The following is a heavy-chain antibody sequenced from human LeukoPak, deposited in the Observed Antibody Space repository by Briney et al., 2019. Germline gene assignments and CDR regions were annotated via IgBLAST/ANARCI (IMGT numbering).Heavy chain of an antibody. CDR3: ARDQAYYDFWSGQKALYYYGMDV. V-gene: IGHV1-18*01. J-gene: IGHJ6*02. D-gene: IGHD3-3*01. Sequence: ASVKVSCKASGYTFTSYGISWVRQAPGQGLEWMGWISAYNGNTNYAQKLQGRVTMTTDTSTSTAYMELRSPRSDDTAVYYCARDQAYYDFWSGQKALYYYGMDVWGQGTTVTVSS. CDR2: ISAYNGNT. CDR1: GYTFTSYG.